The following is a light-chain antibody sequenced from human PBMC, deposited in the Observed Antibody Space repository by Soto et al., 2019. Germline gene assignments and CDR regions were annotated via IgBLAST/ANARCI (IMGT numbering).Light chain of an antibody. CDR3: QQYGSSPGT. CDR1: QSVSSSY. J-gene: IGKJ1*01. Sequence: EMVLTQSPGTVSLSPGEKATLSCRASQSVSSSYLAWYQQKPGQAPRLLIYGASSRATGIPDRFSGSGSGTDFTLTISRLEPEDFAVYYCQQYGSSPGTFGQGTKVEIK. CDR2: GAS. V-gene: IGKV3-20*01.